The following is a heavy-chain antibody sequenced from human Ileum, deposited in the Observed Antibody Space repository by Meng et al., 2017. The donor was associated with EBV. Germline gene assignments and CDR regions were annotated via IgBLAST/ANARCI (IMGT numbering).Heavy chain of an antibody. CDR2: IHPSGIT. Sequence: QVQRQQGGAGRLKPPEPLALTCGVYGWSFSDYYWSWTRQSPGKGLEWIGEIHPSGITNYNPSLNSRVTISVDTSKNQFSLKLTSVTAADTAMYYCTRGLDYAKQGYWGQGTLVTVSS. CDR1: GWSFSDYY. CDR3: TRGLDYAKQGY. V-gene: IGHV4-34*01. J-gene: IGHJ4*02. D-gene: IGHD4-17*01.